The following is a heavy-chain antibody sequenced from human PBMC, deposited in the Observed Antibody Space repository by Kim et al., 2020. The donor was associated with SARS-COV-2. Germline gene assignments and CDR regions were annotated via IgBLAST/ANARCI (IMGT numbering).Heavy chain of an antibody. D-gene: IGHD7-27*01. CDR1: GYNFITYG. CDR2: ISAYNNYT. V-gene: IGHV1-18*03. CDR3: ARANWGGAFDI. Sequence: ASVKVSCKASGYNFITYGITWVRQAPGQGLEWVGWISAYNNYTDYAQNFKDRVTMTTDSSTSTVYMELKSLRSDDMAVYYCARANWGGAFDIWGQGTLVT. J-gene: IGHJ3*02.